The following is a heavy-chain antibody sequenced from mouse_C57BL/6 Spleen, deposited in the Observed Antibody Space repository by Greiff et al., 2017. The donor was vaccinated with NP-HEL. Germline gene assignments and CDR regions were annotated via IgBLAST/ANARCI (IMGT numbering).Heavy chain of an antibody. V-gene: IGHV3-6*01. CDR3: ARVGATTFH. J-gene: IGHJ3*01. CDR2: ISYDGSN. D-gene: IGHD5-5*01. Sequence: EVKLMESGPGLVKPSQSLSLTCSVTGYSITSGYYWNWIRQFPGNKLEWMGYISYDGSNNYNPSLKNRISITRDTSKNQFFLKLNSVTTEDTATYYCARVGATTFHWGQGTLVTVSA. CDR1: GYSITSGYY.